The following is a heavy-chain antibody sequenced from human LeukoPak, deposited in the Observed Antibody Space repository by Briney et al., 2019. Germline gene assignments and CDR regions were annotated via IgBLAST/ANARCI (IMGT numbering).Heavy chain of an antibody. CDR1: GGSISSYY. V-gene: IGHV4-4*07. Sequence: SETLSLTCTVSGGSISSYYWSWIRQPAGKGLEWIGRIYTSGSTNYNPSLKSRVTMSVDTSKNQFSLKLSSVTAADTAVYYCARDKFPEWDYYDSSGNHDAFDIWGQGTMVTVSS. CDR3: ARDKFPEWDYYDSSGNHDAFDI. J-gene: IGHJ3*02. CDR2: IYTSGST. D-gene: IGHD3-22*01.